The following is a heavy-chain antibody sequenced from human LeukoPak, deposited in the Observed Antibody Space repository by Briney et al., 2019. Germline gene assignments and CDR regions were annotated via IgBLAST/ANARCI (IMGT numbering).Heavy chain of an antibody. CDR2: IYHSGST. Sequence: SETLSLTCTVSGGSISSYYWSWIRQPPGKGLEWIGYIYHSGSTYYNPSLKSRVTISVDRSKNQFSLKLSSVTAADTGVYYCARANDFWSGYRRFSFDYWGQGTLVTVSS. J-gene: IGHJ4*02. CDR1: GGSISSYY. D-gene: IGHD3-3*01. CDR3: ARANDFWSGYRRFSFDY. V-gene: IGHV4-59*12.